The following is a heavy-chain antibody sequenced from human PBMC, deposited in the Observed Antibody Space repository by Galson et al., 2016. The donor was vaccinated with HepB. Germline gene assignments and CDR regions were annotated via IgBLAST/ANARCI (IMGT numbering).Heavy chain of an antibody. J-gene: IGHJ3*02. CDR1: GGSFRGFY. CDR3: VQGPRNVDVGVAATPIQIDAFDI. D-gene: IGHD2-15*01. Sequence: ETLSLTCAVHGGSFRGFYWTWIRQSPGKGLEWIGEMDHSGRSNYNPSLQSRVTILVATSKNQFSLKMNSVTAADTALYYCVQGPRNVDVGVAATPIQIDAFDIWAQGTMVIVSS. V-gene: IGHV4-34*01. CDR2: MDHSGRS.